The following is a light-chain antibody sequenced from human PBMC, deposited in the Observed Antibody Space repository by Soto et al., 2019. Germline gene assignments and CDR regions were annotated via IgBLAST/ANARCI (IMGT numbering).Light chain of an antibody. V-gene: IGKV3-15*01. CDR2: GGS. Sequence: EIVMTQSPATLSVPPGDRATLSCRASKSVRTDLAWYQQKPGQAPRLLIYGGSIRAADVPARFSGSGSGTEFTLTISTLQSEDFAVYYCQQYNDWPTITFGQGTRLGIK. CDR1: KSVRTD. CDR3: QQYNDWPTIT. J-gene: IGKJ5*01.